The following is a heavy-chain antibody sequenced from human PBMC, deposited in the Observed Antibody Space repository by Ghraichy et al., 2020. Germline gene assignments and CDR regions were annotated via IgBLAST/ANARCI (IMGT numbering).Heavy chain of an antibody. Sequence: GGSLRLSCAASGFTFSSYGMHWVRQAPGKGLEWVAVIWYDGSNKYYADSVKGRFTISRDNSKNTLYLQMNSLRAEDTAVYYCARAHYGGNSVIRIGYWGQGTLVTVSS. CDR3: ARAHYGGNSVIRIGY. V-gene: IGHV3-33*01. CDR1: GFTFSSYG. CDR2: IWYDGSNK. J-gene: IGHJ4*02. D-gene: IGHD4-23*01.